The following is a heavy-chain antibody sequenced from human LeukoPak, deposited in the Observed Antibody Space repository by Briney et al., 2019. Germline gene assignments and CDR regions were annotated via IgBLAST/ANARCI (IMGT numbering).Heavy chain of an antibody. CDR1: GGSFSGYY. J-gene: IGHJ4*02. CDR3: ARGYYGSGSYLDY. D-gene: IGHD3-10*01. V-gene: IGHV4-34*01. Sequence: SETLSLTCAVYGGSFSGYYWSWIRQPPGKGLEWIGEINHSGSTNYNPSLKSRVAISVDTSKNQFSLKLSSVTAADTAVYYCARGYYGSGSYLDYWGQGTLVTVSS. CDR2: INHSGST.